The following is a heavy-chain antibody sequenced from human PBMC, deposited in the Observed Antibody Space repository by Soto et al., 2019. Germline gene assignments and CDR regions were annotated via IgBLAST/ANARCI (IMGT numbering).Heavy chain of an antibody. CDR2: ISYDGSNE. Sequence: PGGSLRLSCAASGFTFDTYDMHWVRQAPGKGLEWVAVISYDGSNEYYPDSVKGRFTISRDNSKNTLYLQMNSLRAEDTAVYYCAKSPLGYCSGGSCYPPHYFDYWGQGTLVTVSS. CDR1: GFTFDTYD. V-gene: IGHV3-30*18. D-gene: IGHD2-15*01. CDR3: AKSPLGYCSGGSCYPPHYFDY. J-gene: IGHJ4*02.